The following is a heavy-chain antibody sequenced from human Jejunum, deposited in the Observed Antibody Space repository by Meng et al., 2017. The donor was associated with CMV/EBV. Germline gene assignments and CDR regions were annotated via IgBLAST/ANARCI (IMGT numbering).Heavy chain of an antibody. CDR3: AKGHTTSWYSFDY. J-gene: IGHJ4*02. D-gene: IGHD6-13*01. CDR2: IWYDGSNK. Sequence: SGFTFSTYGMHWVRQAPGKGLGWVAVIWYDGSNKYYADSVKGRFTISRDNSKSTLYLQMNSLRAEDTAVYYCAKGHTTSWYSFDYWGQGTLVTVSS. V-gene: IGHV3-33*06. CDR1: GFTFSTYG.